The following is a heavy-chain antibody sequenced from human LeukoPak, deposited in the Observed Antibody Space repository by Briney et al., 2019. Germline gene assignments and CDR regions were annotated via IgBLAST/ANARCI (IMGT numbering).Heavy chain of an antibody. J-gene: IGHJ4*02. D-gene: IGHD6-13*01. V-gene: IGHV3-15*01. CDR2: IKSKTDGGTT. CDR3: TTDTGYSSRWYNY. CDR1: GFTFSNAY. Sequence: GGSLRLSCAASGFTFSNAYMSWVRQAPGKGLEWVGRIKSKTDGGTTDYAAPVKGRFTISRDDSKNTLYLQMNSLKTEDTAVYYCTTDTGYSSRWYNYWGQGTLVTVSS.